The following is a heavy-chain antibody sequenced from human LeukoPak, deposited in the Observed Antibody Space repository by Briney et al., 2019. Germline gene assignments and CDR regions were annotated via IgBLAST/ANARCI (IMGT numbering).Heavy chain of an antibody. CDR1: GFTFSSYA. CDR3: ARAVDDILTGFNWFDP. V-gene: IGHV3-23*01. D-gene: IGHD3-9*01. J-gene: IGHJ5*02. Sequence: GGSLRLSCAASGFTFSSYAMSWVRQAPGKGLEWVSAISGSGGSTYYADFVKGRFTISRDNSKNTLYLQMNSLRAEDTAVYYCARAVDDILTGFNWFDPWGQGSLVTVSS. CDR2: ISGSGGST.